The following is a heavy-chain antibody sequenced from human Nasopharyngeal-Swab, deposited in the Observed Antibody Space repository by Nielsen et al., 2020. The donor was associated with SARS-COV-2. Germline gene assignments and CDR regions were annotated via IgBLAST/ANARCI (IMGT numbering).Heavy chain of an antibody. CDR2: ISSSGSTI. CDR3: ARDKGRCSSTSCYVDY. CDR1: GFTFSDYY. J-gene: IGHJ4*02. Sequence: GGSLRLSCAASGFTFSDYYMSWIRQAPGKGLEWVSYISSSGSTIYYADSVKGRFTISRGNAKNSLYLQMNSLRAEDTAVYYCARDKGRCSSTSCYVDYWGQGTLVTVSS. V-gene: IGHV3-11*01. D-gene: IGHD2-2*01.